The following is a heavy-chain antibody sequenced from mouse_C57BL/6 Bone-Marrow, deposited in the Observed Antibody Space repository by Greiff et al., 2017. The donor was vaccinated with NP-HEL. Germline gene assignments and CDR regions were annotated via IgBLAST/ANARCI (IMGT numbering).Heavy chain of an antibody. V-gene: IGHV1-55*01. CDR2: IYPGSGST. D-gene: IGHD1-1*01. CDR3: ANNYYGSSYLYWYFDV. Sequence: QVQLQQSGAELVKPGASVKMSCKASGYTFTSYWITWVKQRPGQGLEWIGDIYPGSGSTNYNEKFKSKATLTVDTSSSTAYMQLSSLTSEDSAVYYCANNYYGSSYLYWYFDVWGTGTTVTVSS. J-gene: IGHJ1*03. CDR1: GYTFTSYW.